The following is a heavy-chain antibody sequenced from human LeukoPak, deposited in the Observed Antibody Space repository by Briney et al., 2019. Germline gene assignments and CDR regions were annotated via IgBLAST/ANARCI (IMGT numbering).Heavy chain of an antibody. CDR1: GFRFRTYS. Sequence: GGSLRLSCTASGFRFRTYSMTWVRQAPGRGLEWVSYISGGSGVIHYADSVTGRFTVSRDNAKNSLFLQMNSLRVEDTAVYYCARDPRLGDFWGHRSLVTVSS. D-gene: IGHD3-10*01. CDR3: ARDPRLGDF. V-gene: IGHV3-48*01. CDR2: ISGGSGVI. J-gene: IGHJ4*01.